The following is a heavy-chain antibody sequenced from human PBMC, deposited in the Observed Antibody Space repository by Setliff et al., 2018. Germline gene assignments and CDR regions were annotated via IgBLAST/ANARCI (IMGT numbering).Heavy chain of an antibody. CDR2: INPKTGDT. CDR1: GYPFIGYF. Sequence: ASVKVSCKASGYPFIGYFMHWVRQAPGQGLEWMGWINPKTGDTLYAPKFQGRVTMTRDRSSNTAYMDLSRLTSDDTAVYYCARVAYGLEYFQYWGQGTLVTVA. J-gene: IGHJ1*01. V-gene: IGHV1-2*02. CDR3: ARVAYGLEYFQY. D-gene: IGHD4-17*01.